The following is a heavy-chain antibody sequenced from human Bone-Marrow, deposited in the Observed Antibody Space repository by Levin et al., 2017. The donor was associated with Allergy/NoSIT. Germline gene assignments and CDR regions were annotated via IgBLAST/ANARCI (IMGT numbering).Heavy chain of an antibody. CDR1: GFTFSNYW. CDR2: INSDGDTP. J-gene: IGHJ5*02. V-gene: IGHV3-74*03. CDR3: AREVGFNPYLDP. Sequence: QTGGSLRLSCAASGFTFSNYWMHWVRQAPGKGLVWVARINSDGDTPKYADSVKGRFTISRDNAKNTVFLQMNSLREEDTAVYFCAREVGFNPYLDPWGQGTLVTVSS. D-gene: IGHD1-26*01.